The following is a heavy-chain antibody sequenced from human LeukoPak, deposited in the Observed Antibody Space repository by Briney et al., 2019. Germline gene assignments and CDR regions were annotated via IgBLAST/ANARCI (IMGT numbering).Heavy chain of an antibody. D-gene: IGHD3-3*01. CDR2: ISRSSSYI. CDR1: GFTFSSFS. CDR3: ARVGNTIFGVVNPMYYFDY. J-gene: IGHJ4*02. Sequence: PGGSLRLSCAASGFTFSSFSMNWVRQAPGKGLEWVSSISRSSSYIYYADSVKGRFTISRDSAKNSLYLQMNSLRAEDTAVYYCARVGNTIFGVVNPMYYFDYWGQGTLVTVSS. V-gene: IGHV3-21*01.